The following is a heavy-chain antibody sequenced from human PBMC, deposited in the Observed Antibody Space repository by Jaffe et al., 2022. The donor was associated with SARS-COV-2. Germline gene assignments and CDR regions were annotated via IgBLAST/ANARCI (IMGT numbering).Heavy chain of an antibody. CDR1: GFTFGDYA. CDR3: TRDPSAGYSYYFDY. CDR2: IRSKAYGGTT. V-gene: IGHV3-49*03. D-gene: IGHD2-2*03. Sequence: EVQLVESGGGLVQPGRSLRLSCTASGFTFGDYAMSWFRQAPGKGLEWVGFIRSKAYGGTTEYAASVKGRFTISRDDSKSIAYLQMNSLKTEDTAVYYCTRDPSAGYSYYFDYWGQGTLVTVSS. J-gene: IGHJ4*02.